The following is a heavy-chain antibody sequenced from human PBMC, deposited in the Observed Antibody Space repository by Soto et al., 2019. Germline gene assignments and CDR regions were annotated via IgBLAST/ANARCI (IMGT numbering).Heavy chain of an antibody. D-gene: IGHD6-13*01. CDR1: GYTFTSYA. CDR2: INAVNGNT. CDR3: ARGGELAAAGTFDYYYYGMDV. Sequence: ASVKVSCKASGYTFTSYAMHWVRQAPGQRLEWMGWINAVNGNTKYSQKFQGRVTITRDTSASTAYMELSSLRSEDTAVYYCARGGELAAAGTFDYYYYGMDVWGQGTTVTVSS. J-gene: IGHJ6*02. V-gene: IGHV1-3*01.